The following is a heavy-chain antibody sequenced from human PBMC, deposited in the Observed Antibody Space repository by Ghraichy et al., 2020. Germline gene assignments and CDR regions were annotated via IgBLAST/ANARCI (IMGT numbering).Heavy chain of an antibody. CDR3: ARAFWDHLLTNSYLHFFDY. D-gene: IGHD3-9*01. CDR1: GYVFTSYY. Sequence: ASVKVSCKASGYVFTSYYLHWVRQAPGQGLEWMGIINPSDGTTTYAQMFQGRVTMTRDTSTDTVTMELGSLRSEDTAVYYCARAFWDHLLTNSYLHFFDYWGHGTLVTVSS. J-gene: IGHJ4*01. CDR2: INPSDGTT. V-gene: IGHV1-46*01.